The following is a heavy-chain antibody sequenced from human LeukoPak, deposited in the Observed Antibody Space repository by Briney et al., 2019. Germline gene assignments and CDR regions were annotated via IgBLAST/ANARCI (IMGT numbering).Heavy chain of an antibody. CDR3: ARRGRWLQLNFDY. J-gene: IGHJ4*02. D-gene: IGHD5-24*01. CDR2: INHSGST. V-gene: IGHV4-34*01. Sequence: SETLSLTCAVYGGSFSGYYWSWIRQPPGKGLEWIGEINHSGSTNYNPSLKSRVTISVDTSKNQFSLKLSSVTAADTAVYYCARRGRWLQLNFDYWGQGTLVTVSS. CDR1: GGSFSGYY.